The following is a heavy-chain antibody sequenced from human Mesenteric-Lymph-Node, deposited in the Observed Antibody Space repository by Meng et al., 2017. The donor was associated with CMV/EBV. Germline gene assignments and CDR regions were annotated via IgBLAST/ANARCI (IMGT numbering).Heavy chain of an antibody. CDR2: INHSGGT. CDR3: ARVAYSSSATRSNWFDP. Sequence: SETLSLTCSVYGGSFSGYYWSWFRQPPGKGLEWIGEINHSGGTNYNPSVKSRVTISLDTSKNQFSLKMTSVTAADTAVYHCARVAYSSSATRSNWFDPWGQGTLVTVSS. V-gene: IGHV4-34*01. CDR1: GGSFSGYY. D-gene: IGHD6-6*01. J-gene: IGHJ5*02.